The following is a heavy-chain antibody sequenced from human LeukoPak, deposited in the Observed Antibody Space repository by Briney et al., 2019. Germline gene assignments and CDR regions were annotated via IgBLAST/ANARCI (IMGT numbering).Heavy chain of an antibody. J-gene: IGHJ4*02. CDR2: ISGDGGST. CDR1: GFIFHDYA. V-gene: IGHV3-43*02. Sequence: GTLRLSRAAPGFIFHDYAIDWVRQAPGEGLEWVSLISGDGGSTFYADSVKGRFTISRDNSKNSLYLQMNSLRSDDTALYYCARESESSGWYDYWGQGTLVTVSS. CDR3: ARESESSGWYDY. D-gene: IGHD6-19*01.